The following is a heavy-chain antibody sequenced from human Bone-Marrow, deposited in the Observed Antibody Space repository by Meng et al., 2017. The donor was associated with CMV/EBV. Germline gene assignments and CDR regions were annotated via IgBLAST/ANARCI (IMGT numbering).Heavy chain of an antibody. J-gene: IGHJ6*02. D-gene: IGHD6-6*01. V-gene: IGHV3-15*01. CDR2: IKSKTDGGTT. Sequence: GEYLKISCAASGFTFSNAWVSWVRQAPGKGLEWVGRIKSKTDGGTTDYAAPVKGRFTISRVDSKNTLYLQMNSLKIEDTAVYYCTTEEQLGRFYYYYYGMDVWGQGTTVTVSS. CDR3: TTEEQLGRFYYYYYGMDV. CDR1: GFTFSNAW.